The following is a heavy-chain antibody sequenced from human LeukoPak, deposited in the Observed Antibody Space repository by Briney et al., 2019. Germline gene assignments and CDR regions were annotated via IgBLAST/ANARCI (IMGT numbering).Heavy chain of an antibody. Sequence: PETLSLTCTVSGGSISSGSYYWSWIRQPPGKGLEWIGYIYYSGSTNYNPSLKSRVTISVDTSKNQFSLKVRSVTAADTAVYYCARGGGYNWPGYWGQGTLVTVSS. D-gene: IGHD5-24*01. CDR1: GGSISSGSYY. J-gene: IGHJ4*02. V-gene: IGHV4-61*01. CDR3: ARGGGYNWPGY. CDR2: IYYSGST.